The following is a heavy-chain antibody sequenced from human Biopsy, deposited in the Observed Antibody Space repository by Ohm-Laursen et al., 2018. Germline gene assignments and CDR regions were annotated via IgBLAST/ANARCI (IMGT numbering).Heavy chain of an antibody. CDR2: ISSTSKTI. CDR1: GFTFSDHS. J-gene: IGHJ4*02. Sequence: GSLRLSCAASGFTFSDHSLSWIRQAPGKGLEWIADISSTSKTISYADSVKGRFTISRDNARESIYLQMSTLRAEDTAVYFCAKFEGDPTPSYYFDYWGQGTLVTVSS. CDR3: AKFEGDPTPSYYFDY. D-gene: IGHD3-10*01. V-gene: IGHV3-11*01.